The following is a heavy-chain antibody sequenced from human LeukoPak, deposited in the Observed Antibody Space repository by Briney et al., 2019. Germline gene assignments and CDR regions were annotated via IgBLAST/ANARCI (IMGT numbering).Heavy chain of an antibody. D-gene: IGHD5-12*01. CDR1: GFTFSRYD. Sequence: PGGSLXLSCAASGFTFSRYDMSWVRRAPGKGLEWVSVISGSGTSTYYADSVKGRFTISRDNSKNTLYLQMSSLRDEDTAVYYCXKQPLGYALFDYWGQGTLVTVSS. CDR3: XKQPLGYALFDY. V-gene: IGHV3-23*01. CDR2: ISGSGTST. J-gene: IGHJ4*02.